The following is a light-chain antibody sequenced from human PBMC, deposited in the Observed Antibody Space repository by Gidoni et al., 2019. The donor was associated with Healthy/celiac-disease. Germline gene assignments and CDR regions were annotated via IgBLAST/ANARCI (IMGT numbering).Light chain of an antibody. J-gene: IGLJ3*02. CDR3: AAWDDSLSGWV. CDR2: RNN. V-gene: IGLV1-47*01. CDR1: SSNIGSNY. Sequence: QSVLTQPPSASGNTGQRVTISCSGSSSNIGSNYVYWYQQLPGTAPKLLIYRNNQRPSGVPDRFSCSKSGISASLAISGLRSEDESDYYCAAWDDSLSGWVFGGGTKLTVL.